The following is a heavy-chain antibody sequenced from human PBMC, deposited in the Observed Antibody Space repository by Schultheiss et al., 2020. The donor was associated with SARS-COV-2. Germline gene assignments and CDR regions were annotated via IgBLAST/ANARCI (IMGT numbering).Heavy chain of an antibody. V-gene: IGHV3-74*01. Sequence: GESLKISCAASGFTFSSYAMSWVRQAPGKGLVWVSRINSDGSSTSYADSVKGRFTISRDNSKNTLYLQMNSLRAEDTAVYYCARRQDTVNYHGMDVWGQGTTVTVSS. J-gene: IGHJ6*02. CDR2: INSDGSST. CDR3: ARRQDTVNYHGMDV. D-gene: IGHD5-18*01. CDR1: GFTFSSYA.